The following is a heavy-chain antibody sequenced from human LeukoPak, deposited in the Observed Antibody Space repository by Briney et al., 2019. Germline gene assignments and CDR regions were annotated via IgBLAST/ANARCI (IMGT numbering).Heavy chain of an antibody. CDR1: GFTFTTYG. CDR2: IFADGRQT. V-gene: IGHV3-30*03. J-gene: IGHJ4*02. Sequence: PGGSLRLSCAASGFTFTTYGFHWVRQAPGKGLEWVTVIFADGRQTYYADSVRGRFAISRDNSKNTVYLQINSLRPEDTAVYYCARDLSMGIAAAGTPGDYWGQGTLVTVSS. CDR3: ARDLSMGIAAAGTPGDY. D-gene: IGHD6-13*01.